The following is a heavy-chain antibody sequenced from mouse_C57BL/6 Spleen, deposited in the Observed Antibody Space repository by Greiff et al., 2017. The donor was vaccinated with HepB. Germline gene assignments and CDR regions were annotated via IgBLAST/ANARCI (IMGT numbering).Heavy chain of an antibody. D-gene: IGHD1-1*02. CDR2: ISYDGSN. J-gene: IGHJ2*01. Sequence: EVQVVESGPGLVKPSQSLSLTCSVTGSSITSGYYWNWIRQFPGNKLEWMGYISYDGSNNYNPSLKNRISITRDTSKNQFFLKLNSVTTEDTATYYCARDYYGIGDYWGQGTTLTVSS. CDR1: GSSITSGYY. CDR3: ARDYYGIGDY. V-gene: IGHV3-6*01.